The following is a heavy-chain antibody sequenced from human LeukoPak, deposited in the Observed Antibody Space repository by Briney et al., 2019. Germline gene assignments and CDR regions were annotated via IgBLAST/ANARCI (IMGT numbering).Heavy chain of an antibody. CDR3: ARVSSKGPIPYYYGMDV. Sequence: GGSLRLSCAASGFTFSSYAMSWVRQAPGKGLEWVSAISGSGGSTYYADSVKGRFTISRDNSKNTLYLQMNSLRAEDTAVYYCARVSSKGPIPYYYGMDVWGQGTTVTVSS. CDR1: GFTFSSYA. D-gene: IGHD6-13*01. CDR2: ISGSGGST. V-gene: IGHV3-23*01. J-gene: IGHJ6*02.